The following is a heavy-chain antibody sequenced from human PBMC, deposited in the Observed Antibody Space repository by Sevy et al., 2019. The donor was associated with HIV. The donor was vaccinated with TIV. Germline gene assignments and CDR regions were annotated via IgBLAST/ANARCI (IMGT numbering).Heavy chain of an antibody. CDR2: ISSSGSTI. Sequence: GGSLRLSCAASGFTFSSYEMNWVRQAPGKGLEWVSYISSSGSTIYYADSVKGRFTISRDNAKNSLYLQMNSLRAEDTAVYYCARDDRGYSGYDRGNFDYWGQGTLVIVSS. CDR3: ARDDRGYSGYDRGNFDY. J-gene: IGHJ4*02. V-gene: IGHV3-48*03. CDR1: GFTFSSYE. D-gene: IGHD5-12*01.